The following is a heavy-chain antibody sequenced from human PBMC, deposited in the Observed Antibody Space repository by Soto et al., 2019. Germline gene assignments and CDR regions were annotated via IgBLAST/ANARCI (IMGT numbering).Heavy chain of an antibody. CDR2: INPSGGST. V-gene: IGHV1-46*01. CDR3: ARPVVVAATPSLYYFDY. D-gene: IGHD2-15*01. CDR1: GYTFTSYY. J-gene: IGHJ4*02. Sequence: GASVKVSCKASGYTFTSYYMHWVRQAPGQGLEWMGIINPSGGSTSYAQKFQGRVTMTRDTSTSTVYMELSSLRSEDTAVYYCARPVVVAATPSLYYFDYWGQGTLVTVSS.